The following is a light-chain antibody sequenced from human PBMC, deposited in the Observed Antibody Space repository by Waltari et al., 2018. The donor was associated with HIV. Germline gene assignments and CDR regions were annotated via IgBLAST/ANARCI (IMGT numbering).Light chain of an antibody. J-gene: IGLJ3*02. CDR1: SSDFAFDHY. CDR3: TSYTTSDTLR. V-gene: IGLV2-14*03. CDR2: EVS. Sequence: QSVLTQPASVSGSPGQSVPISCTGTSSDFAFDHYASWYQQYSGKAPTLILYEVSSRPSGVSDRFSGSKSGSTASLTSSGLQNEDEADYFCTSYTTSDTLRFGGGTKVTVL.